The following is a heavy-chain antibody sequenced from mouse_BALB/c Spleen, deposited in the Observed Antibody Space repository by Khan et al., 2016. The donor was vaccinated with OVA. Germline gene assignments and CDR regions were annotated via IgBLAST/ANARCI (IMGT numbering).Heavy chain of an antibody. CDR2: IDPTNGRT. J-gene: IGHJ3*01. V-gene: IGHV14-3*02. D-gene: IGHD1-1*01. CDR3: DRGVNYGAWFAD. Sequence: VQLKQSGAELVKSGASVKLSCTASGFNIKDTYIHWMKQGPEQGLEWIGRIDPTNGRTKYDPEFQDKATITADTSSNTAYLQLSSLTSEDTAVXYCDRGVNYGAWFADWGQGTLVTVSA. CDR1: GFNIKDTY.